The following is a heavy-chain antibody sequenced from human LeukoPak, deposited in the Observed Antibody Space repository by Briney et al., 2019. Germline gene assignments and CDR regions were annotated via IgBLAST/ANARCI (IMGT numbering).Heavy chain of an antibody. V-gene: IGHV4-39*01. Sequence: SETLSLTCTVSGGSISSSSYYWGWIRQPPGKGLEWIGSIYYSGSTYYNPFLKSRVTISVDTSKNQFSLKLSSVTAADTAVYYCARLHYGSGSSLLFDYWGQGTLVTVSS. CDR1: GGSISSSSYY. CDR3: ARLHYGSGSSLLFDY. J-gene: IGHJ4*02. CDR2: IYYSGST. D-gene: IGHD3-10*01.